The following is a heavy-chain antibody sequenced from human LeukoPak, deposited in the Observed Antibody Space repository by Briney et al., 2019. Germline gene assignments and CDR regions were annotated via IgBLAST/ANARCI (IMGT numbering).Heavy chain of an antibody. D-gene: IGHD3-3*01. Sequence: GGSLRLSCAGSEFTFSSYAMSWVRQAPGKGLEWVSAMSGSSGSTYYADSVKGRFTISRDNSKNTLYLQMNSLRAEDTAVYYCAKDGITILGVARYYFDYWGQGTLVSVSS. CDR2: MSGSSGST. J-gene: IGHJ4*02. V-gene: IGHV3-23*01. CDR3: AKDGITILGVARYYFDY. CDR1: EFTFSSYA.